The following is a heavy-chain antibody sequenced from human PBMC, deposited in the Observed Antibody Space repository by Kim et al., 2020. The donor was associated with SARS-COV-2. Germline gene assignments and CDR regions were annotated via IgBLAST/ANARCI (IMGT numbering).Heavy chain of an antibody. CDR3: ARMAAGAGSEGDF. D-gene: IGHD3-10*01. V-gene: IGHV6-1*01. J-gene: IGHJ4*02. Sequence: YAQAVKSRITINPDTSKNQFSLQLNSVTPEDTAVYYCARMAAGAGSEGDFWGQGTLVTVSS.